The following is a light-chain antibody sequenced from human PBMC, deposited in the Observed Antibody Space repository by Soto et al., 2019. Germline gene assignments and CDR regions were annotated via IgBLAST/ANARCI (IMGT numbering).Light chain of an antibody. CDR1: SSNIGAGFD. V-gene: IGLV1-40*01. J-gene: IGLJ2*01. CDR3: SSYTSSSTYVV. CDR2: AND. Sequence: QSVLTQPPSVSGAPGQRLTISCAGTSSNIGAGFDVHWYQQLPGTAPKLLIYANDDRPSGVPDRFSGSTSGTSASLAITGLQAEDAADYYCSSYTSSSTYVVFGGGTKLTVL.